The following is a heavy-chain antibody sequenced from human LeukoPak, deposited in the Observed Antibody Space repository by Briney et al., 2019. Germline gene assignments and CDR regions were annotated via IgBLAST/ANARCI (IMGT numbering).Heavy chain of an antibody. Sequence: GGPLRLSCTASGFSFSNYAMSWVRQGPGKGLEWVSGLSGSGGSTDYADSVKGRFTISRDNSWNTLYSQMNSLTAEDTAVYYCARDQKGDYYDSSGFYRVRYFDYWGQGTLVTVSS. CDR2: LSGSGGST. J-gene: IGHJ4*02. D-gene: IGHD3-22*01. CDR3: ARDQKGDYYDSSGFYRVRYFDY. V-gene: IGHV3-23*01. CDR1: GFSFSNYA.